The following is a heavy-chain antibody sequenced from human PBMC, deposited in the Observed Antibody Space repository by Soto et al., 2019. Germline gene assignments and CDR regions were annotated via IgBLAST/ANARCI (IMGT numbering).Heavy chain of an antibody. V-gene: IGHV3-30-3*01. D-gene: IGHD2-15*01. CDR1: GFSFSDYS. CDR3: AVMAGMVVSDDFGLDV. CDR2: ISYDGDKK. J-gene: IGHJ6*02. Sequence: QVHLVESGGGVVQPGRSLRLSCVGSGFSFSDYSIHWVRQAPGKGLEWVAFISYDGDKKFFADSVKGRFNISRDNAKNTVSMNMSSLSTEDKDVFHCAVMAGMVVSDDFGLDVWGQGTTVTVSS.